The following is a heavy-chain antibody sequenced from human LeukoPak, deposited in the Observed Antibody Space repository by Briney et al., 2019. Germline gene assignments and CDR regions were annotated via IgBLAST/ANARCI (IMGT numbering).Heavy chain of an antibody. J-gene: IGHJ6*03. V-gene: IGHV1-2*02. CDR3: ARDLSRVYQVYYYYMDV. CDR1: GYTFTGYY. D-gene: IGHD2-2*01. CDR2: INPNSGGT. Sequence: ASVKVSCKASGYTFTGYYMHWVRQAPGQGLEWIGWINPNSGGTNYAQKFQGRVTMTRDTSISTAYMELSWLRSDDTAVYYCARDLSRVYQVYYYYMDVWGKGTTVTVSS.